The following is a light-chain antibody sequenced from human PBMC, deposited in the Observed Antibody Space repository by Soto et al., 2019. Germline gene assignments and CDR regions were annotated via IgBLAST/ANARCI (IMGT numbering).Light chain of an antibody. CDR1: QSVSSNY. V-gene: IGKV3-20*01. CDR3: QQSGKSFPLT. J-gene: IGKJ4*01. CDR2: GAS. Sequence: EIVLTQSPGTLSLSPGERATLSCRASQSVSSNYLAWYQQKPGQAPKLLISGASSSATGTPDRFSGSGSGTDFILPISRLEPEDFAMSYCQQSGKSFPLTFGGGTKLEI.